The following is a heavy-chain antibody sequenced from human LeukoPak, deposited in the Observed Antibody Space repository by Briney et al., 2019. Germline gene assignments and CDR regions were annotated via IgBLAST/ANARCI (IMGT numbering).Heavy chain of an antibody. CDR2: IFGSGGST. V-gene: IGHV3-23*01. D-gene: IGHD6-19*01. Sequence: GGSLRLSCAASGFTFSSYAMYWVRQAPGKGLEWVSGIFGSGGSTHYADSVKGRFTISRDNSRNTVYLQMNSLRAEDTAVYYCAKTTTGYSSGRYPGWPVDYWGQGTLVTVSS. CDR3: AKTTTGYSSGRYPGWPVDY. J-gene: IGHJ4*02. CDR1: GFTFSSYA.